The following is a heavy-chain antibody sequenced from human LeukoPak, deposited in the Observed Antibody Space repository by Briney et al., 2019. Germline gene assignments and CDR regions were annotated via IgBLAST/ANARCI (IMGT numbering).Heavy chain of an antibody. V-gene: IGHV3-33*01. CDR1: GFTFSSYG. CDR3: ARDTLSGSHDFDY. CDR2: IWYDGSNK. D-gene: IGHD3-10*01. J-gene: IGHJ4*02. Sequence: GGSLRLSCAASGFTFSSYGMHWVRQAPGKGLEWVAVIWYDGSNKYYADSVKGRFTISRDNSKNTLYLQMNSLRAEDTAVYYCARDTLSGSHDFDYWGQGTLVTVSS.